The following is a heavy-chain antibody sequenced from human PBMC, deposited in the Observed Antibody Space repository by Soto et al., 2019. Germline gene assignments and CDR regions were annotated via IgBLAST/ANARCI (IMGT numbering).Heavy chain of an antibody. J-gene: IGHJ6*02. CDR1: GDSVSSNSAA. D-gene: IGHD6-19*01. CDR2: TYYRSKWYN. CDR3: AREEGIAVAGTNYYYGMDV. Sequence: PSHTLSLTCAISGDSVSSNSAALNWIRQSPSRGLEWLGRTYYRSKWYNDYAVSVKSRITINPDTSKDQFSLQLNSVTPEDTAVYYCAREEGIAVAGTNYYYGMDVWGQGTTVTVSS. V-gene: IGHV6-1*01.